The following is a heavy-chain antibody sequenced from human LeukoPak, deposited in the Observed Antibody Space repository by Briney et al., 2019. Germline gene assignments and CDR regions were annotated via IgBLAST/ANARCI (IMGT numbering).Heavy chain of an antibody. D-gene: IGHD3-9*01. J-gene: IGHJ4*02. CDR3: ARAPAILTGYSQDY. Sequence: SETLSLTCTVSGYYISSGYYWGWIRQPPGKGLEWTGSIYHSGSTYYNPSLKSRDTISVDTSKNQFSPKLSSVTAAATAVYYCARAPAILTGYSQDYWGQGTLVTVSS. V-gene: IGHV4-38-2*02. CDR1: GYYISSGYY. CDR2: IYHSGST.